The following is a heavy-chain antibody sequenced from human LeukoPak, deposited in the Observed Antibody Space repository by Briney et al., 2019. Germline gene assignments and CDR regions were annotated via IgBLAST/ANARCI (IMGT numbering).Heavy chain of an antibody. CDR1: GFTFSSYA. Sequence: GGSLRLSCAASGFTFSSYAMHWVRQAPGKGLEWVAVISYDGSNKYYADSVKGRFTISRDNSKNTLYLQMNSLRAEDTAVYYCARTLSGYDSLYYFDYWGQGTLATVSS. CDR2: ISYDGSNK. D-gene: IGHD5-12*01. V-gene: IGHV3-30*04. CDR3: ARTLSGYDSLYYFDY. J-gene: IGHJ4*02.